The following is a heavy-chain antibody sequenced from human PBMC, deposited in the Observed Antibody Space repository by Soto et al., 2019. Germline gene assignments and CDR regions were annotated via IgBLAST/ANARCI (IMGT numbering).Heavy chain of an antibody. CDR3: ARDALDGNWFDP. Sequence: ASVKVSCKASGYSFSTFAIHWVRQAPGQRLEWMGWISAYNGNTNYAQKLQGRVTMTTDTSTSTAYMELRSLRSDDTAVYYCARDALDGNWFDPWGQGTLVTVSS. J-gene: IGHJ5*02. CDR1: GYSFSTFA. CDR2: ISAYNGNT. V-gene: IGHV1-18*01.